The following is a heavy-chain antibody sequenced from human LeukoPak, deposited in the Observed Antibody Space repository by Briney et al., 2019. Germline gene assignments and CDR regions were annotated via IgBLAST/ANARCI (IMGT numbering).Heavy chain of an antibody. CDR1: GFTFRNHG. D-gene: IGHD6-6*01. J-gene: IGHJ4*02. V-gene: IGHV3-33*01. CDR3: ARDIVSRRVDY. Sequence: GGSLRLSCAASGFTFRNHGMHRVRQAPGKGLEWVAVIWYDGSNSYYADSVKGRFTISRDNSRNALYLQMNSLRAEDTAVYYCARDIVSRRVDYWGQGTLVTVSS. CDR2: IWYDGSNS.